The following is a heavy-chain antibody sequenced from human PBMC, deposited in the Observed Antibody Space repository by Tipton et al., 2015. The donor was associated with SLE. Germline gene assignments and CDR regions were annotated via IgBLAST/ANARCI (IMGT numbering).Heavy chain of an antibody. Sequence: QLVQSGAEVKKPGTSVKVPCKASGFTFTNSAMQWVRQARGQRLEWIGWVVVGSGNTNYAQIFQDTFAITRDMSTSTAYMELSSLRSEDTAIYYCATSPAWEHFAFDIWGQGTVVSVSS. J-gene: IGHJ3*02. V-gene: IGHV1-58*02. CDR1: GFTFTNSA. CDR3: ATSPAWEHFAFDI. CDR2: VVVGSGNT. D-gene: IGHD1-26*01.